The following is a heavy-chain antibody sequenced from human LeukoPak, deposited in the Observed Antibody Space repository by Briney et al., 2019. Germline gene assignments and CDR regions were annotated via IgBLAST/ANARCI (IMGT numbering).Heavy chain of an antibody. CDR2: IYSGGST. CDR1: GFTVSSNY. D-gene: IGHD5-12*01. V-gene: IGHV3-66*01. Sequence: GGSLRLSCAASGFTVSSNYMSWVRQAPGKGLEWVSVIYSGGSTYYADSVKGRFTISRDNSKNTLYLQMNSLRAEDTAVYYCVVATLKSADYWGQGTLVTVSS. CDR3: VVATLKSADY. J-gene: IGHJ4*02.